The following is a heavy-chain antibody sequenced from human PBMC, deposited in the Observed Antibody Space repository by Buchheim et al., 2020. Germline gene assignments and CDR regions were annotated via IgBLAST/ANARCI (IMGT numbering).Heavy chain of an antibody. CDR1: GATTSTHW. CDR2: ILRSGGT. V-gene: IGHV4-4*02. J-gene: IGHJ4*02. D-gene: IGHD2-2*01. Sequence: QVFLQESGPGVVQPSATLSLTCDVSGATTSTHWWSWVRQPPGKGLEWIGEILRSGGTNYNPSPKSRVTFSMDRSRNRFSLKLISVTAADTAVYYCARNADFCLDYWGQGAL. CDR3: ARNADFCLDY.